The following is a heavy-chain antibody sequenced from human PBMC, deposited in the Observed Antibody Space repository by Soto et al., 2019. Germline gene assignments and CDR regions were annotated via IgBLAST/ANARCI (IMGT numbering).Heavy chain of an antibody. CDR1: GFTVSSNY. D-gene: IGHD3-22*01. J-gene: IGHJ3*02. V-gene: IGHV3-53*01. CDR3: ARNYDSTAGGAFDI. CDR2: IYSGGST. Sequence: EVQLVESGGGLIQPGGSLRLSCAASGFTVSSNYMSWVRQAPGKGLEWVSVIYSGGSTYYADSVKGRFTISRDNSKNTLYLQMNSLRAKDTAVYYCARNYDSTAGGAFDIWGQGTMVTVSS.